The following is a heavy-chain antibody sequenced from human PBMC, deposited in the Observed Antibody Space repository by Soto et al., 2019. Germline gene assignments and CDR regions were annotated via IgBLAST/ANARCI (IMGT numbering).Heavy chain of an antibody. V-gene: IGHV3-30*18. Sequence: QVQLVESGGGVAQPGRSLRLSCAVSGFTFSDYGMHWVRQAPGKGLEWAAVVSYDGSYKYYADSVKGRFTVSRDLSGNTLFLQMNSLRLEDTAVYFCAKEMYPRTVLDSSSPWGDYWGQGTLVAVSS. CDR3: AKEMYPRTVLDSSSPWGDY. CDR2: VSYDGSYK. CDR1: GFTFSDYG. D-gene: IGHD6-6*01. J-gene: IGHJ4*02.